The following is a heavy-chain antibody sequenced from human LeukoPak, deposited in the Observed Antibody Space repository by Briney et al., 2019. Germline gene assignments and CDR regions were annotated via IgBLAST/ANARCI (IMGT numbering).Heavy chain of an antibody. CDR3: VRDTPHGQVLLD. D-gene: IGHD2-15*01. V-gene: IGHV3-7*01. Sequence: GGSLRLSCAASGFTFSNYWMTWVRQAPGKGLEWVANIKKDGSEKYYVDSVKGRFTISRDNAKSTLYRQMNSVGDEDTALDYWVRDTPHGQVLLDWGQGTLVTVSS. J-gene: IGHJ4*02. CDR1: GFTFSNYW. CDR2: IKKDGSEK.